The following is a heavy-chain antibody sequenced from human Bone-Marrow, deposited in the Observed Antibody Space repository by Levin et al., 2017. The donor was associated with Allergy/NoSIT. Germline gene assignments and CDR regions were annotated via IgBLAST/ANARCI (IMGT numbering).Heavy chain of an antibody. CDR3: ARVGYSSRNKQNYYYYYMDV. J-gene: IGHJ6*03. CDR1: GFTFDDYG. D-gene: IGHD6-13*01. V-gene: IGHV3-20*01. Sequence: PVASVKVSCAASGFTFDDYGMSWVRQAPGKGLEWVSGINWNGGSTGYADSVKGRFTISRDNAKNSLYLQMNSLRAEDTALYHCARVGYSSRNKQNYYYYYMDVWGKGTTVTVSS. CDR2: INWNGGST.